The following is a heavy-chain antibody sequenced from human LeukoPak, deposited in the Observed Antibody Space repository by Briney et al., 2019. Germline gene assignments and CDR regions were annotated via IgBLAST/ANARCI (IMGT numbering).Heavy chain of an antibody. V-gene: IGHV4-34*01. CDR3: ARRSYYYGSGSYYGY. D-gene: IGHD3-10*01. CDR1: GGSFSGYC. CDR2: INHSGST. Sequence: SETLSLTCAVYGGSFSGYCWSWIRQPPGKGLEWIGEINHSGSTNYNPSLKSRVTISVDTSKNQFSLKLSSVTAADTAVYYCARRSYYYGSGSYYGYWGQGTLVTVSS. J-gene: IGHJ4*02.